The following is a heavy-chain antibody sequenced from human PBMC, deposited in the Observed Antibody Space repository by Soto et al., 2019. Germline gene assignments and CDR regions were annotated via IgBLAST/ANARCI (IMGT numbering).Heavy chain of an antibody. CDR3: ARERTFGDNKHNYMDV. V-gene: IGHV3-33*01. CDR1: EFTFSRHG. J-gene: IGHJ6*03. CDR2: IWSDGSNE. Sequence: QVQLVESGGGVVQPGRSLRLSCAASEFTFSRHGMHWVRQAPGKGLQWVGVIWSDGSNEVYADSVKGRFIISRDNSKNILYLQMNSLITEDTAVYYCARERTFGDNKHNYMDVGGTGITVTVSS. D-gene: IGHD3-10*01.